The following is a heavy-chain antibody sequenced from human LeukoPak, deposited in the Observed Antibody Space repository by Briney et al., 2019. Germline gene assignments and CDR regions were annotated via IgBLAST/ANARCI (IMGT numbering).Heavy chain of an antibody. CDR2: IIPILGIA. J-gene: IGHJ3*02. D-gene: IGHD6-13*01. Sequence: ASVKVSCKASGGTFSSYAISWVRQAPGQGLEWMGRIIPILGIANYAQKFQGRVTITADKSTSTAYMELSSLRSEDTAVYYCARVDSSSGAFDIWGQGTMVTVSS. V-gene: IGHV1-69*04. CDR1: GGTFSSYA. CDR3: ARVDSSSGAFDI.